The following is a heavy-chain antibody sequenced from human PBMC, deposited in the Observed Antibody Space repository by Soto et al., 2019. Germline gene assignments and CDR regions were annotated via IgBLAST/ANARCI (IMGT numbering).Heavy chain of an antibody. CDR1: GGSFSGYY. CDR3: ARGRITIFGVVTTDFDY. Sequence: SETLSLTCAVYGGSFSGYYWSWIRQPPGKGLEWIGEINHSGSTNYNPSLKSRVTISVDTPKNQFSLKLSSVTAADTAVYYCARGRITIFGVVTTDFDYWGQGTLVTVSS. J-gene: IGHJ4*02. V-gene: IGHV4-34*01. D-gene: IGHD3-3*01. CDR2: INHSGST.